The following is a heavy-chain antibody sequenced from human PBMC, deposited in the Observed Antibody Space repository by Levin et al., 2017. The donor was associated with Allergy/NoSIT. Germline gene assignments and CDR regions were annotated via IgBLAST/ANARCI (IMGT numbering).Heavy chain of an antibody. CDR3: VRDESATVTTFDY. CDR2: INSDGSST. J-gene: IGHJ4*02. V-gene: IGHV3-74*01. CDR1: GFTFSSYW. D-gene: IGHD4-17*01. Sequence: GGSLRLSCAASGFTFSSYWMHWVRQAPGKGLVWVSRINSDGSSTSYADSVKGRFTISRDNAKNTLYLQMNSLRAEDTAVYYCVRDESATVTTFDYWGQGTLVTVSS.